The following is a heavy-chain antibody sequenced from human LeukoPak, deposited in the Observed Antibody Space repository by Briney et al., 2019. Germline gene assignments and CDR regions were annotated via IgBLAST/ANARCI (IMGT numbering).Heavy chain of an antibody. CDR1: GFTFSSYG. CDR3: ARSLSSSAQKVAQYYYYYGMDV. Sequence: GGSLRLSCAASGFTFSSYGMHWVRQAPGKGLEWVAVIWYDGSNKYYADSVKGRFTISRDNSKNTLYLQMNSLRAEDTAVYYCARSLSSSAQKVAQYYYYYGMDVWGQGTTVTVSS. CDR2: IWYDGSNK. D-gene: IGHD6-13*01. J-gene: IGHJ6*02. V-gene: IGHV3-33*01.